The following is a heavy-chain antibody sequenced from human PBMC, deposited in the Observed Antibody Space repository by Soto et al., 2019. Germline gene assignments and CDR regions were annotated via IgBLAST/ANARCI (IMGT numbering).Heavy chain of an antibody. J-gene: IGHJ4*02. CDR3: AKDKTDYYDSSGYSAYFDY. CDR1: GFTFSSYG. D-gene: IGHD3-22*01. V-gene: IGHV3-30*18. Sequence: QVQLVESGGGVVQPGRSMRLSCAASGFTFSSYGMHWVRQAPGKGLEWVAVISYDGSNKYYADSVKGRFTISRDNSKNTLYLQMNSLRAEDTAVYYCAKDKTDYYDSSGYSAYFDYWGQGTLVTFSS. CDR2: ISYDGSNK.